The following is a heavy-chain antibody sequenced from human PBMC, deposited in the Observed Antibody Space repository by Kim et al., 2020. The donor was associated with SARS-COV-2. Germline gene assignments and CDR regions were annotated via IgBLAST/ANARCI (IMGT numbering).Heavy chain of an antibody. CDR2: IHHSGST. CDR1: GYSISSGYY. J-gene: IGHJ6*02. CDR3: ARAAATGAVAGGMDV. D-gene: IGHD6-19*01. Sequence: SETLSLTRTVSGYSISSGYYWGWIRQPPGKGLEWIGSIHHSGSTYYNPSLKSRVTISVDTSKNQFSLKLSSVTAADTAVYYCARAAATGAVAGGMDVWGQGTTVTVSS. V-gene: IGHV4-38-2*02.